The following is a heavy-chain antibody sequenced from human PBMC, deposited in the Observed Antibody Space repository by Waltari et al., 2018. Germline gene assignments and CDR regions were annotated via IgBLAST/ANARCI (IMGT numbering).Heavy chain of an antibody. CDR1: CLTFSPYV. Sequence: QVQLVESGGGVVQPGRSLRLSCAASCLTFSPYVVHWVRQAPGKGLEWLAVMSPDGGLSYYADSVKGRFTISRDNSRNTLFLQMNGLRPDDTAVYFCARDPLPGPPDFFDYWGQGTLVSVSS. J-gene: IGHJ4*02. CDR2: MSPDGGLS. V-gene: IGHV3-30*01. CDR3: ARDPLPGPPDFFDY. D-gene: IGHD1-1*01.